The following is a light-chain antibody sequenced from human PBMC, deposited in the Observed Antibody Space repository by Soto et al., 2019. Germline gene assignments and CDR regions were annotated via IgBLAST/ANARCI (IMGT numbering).Light chain of an antibody. CDR1: SSNIGSNT. CDR2: NNN. Sequence: QSVLPQPPSASGTPGQRVTISCSGSSSNIGSNTVHWYQQLPGTAPKLLIYNNNQRPSGVPDRFSGSQSGTSASLAISGLQSDDEDDYYCAAWDDSLNGLVFGTGTKLTVL. J-gene: IGLJ1*01. V-gene: IGLV1-44*01. CDR3: AAWDDSLNGLV.